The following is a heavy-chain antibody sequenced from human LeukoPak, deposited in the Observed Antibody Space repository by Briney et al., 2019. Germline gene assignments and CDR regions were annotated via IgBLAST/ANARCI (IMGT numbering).Heavy chain of an antibody. CDR3: ARDPHDVTTVVTPGRAGAFDI. CDR2: ISYDGSNK. CDR1: GFTFSSYA. D-gene: IGHD4-23*01. V-gene: IGHV3-30*01. Sequence: PGGSLRLSCAASGFTFSSYAMHWVRQAPGKGLEWVAVISYDGSNKYYADSVKGRFTISRDNSKNTLYLQMNSLRAEDTAVYYCARDPHDVTTVVTPGRAGAFDIWGQGTMVTVSS. J-gene: IGHJ3*02.